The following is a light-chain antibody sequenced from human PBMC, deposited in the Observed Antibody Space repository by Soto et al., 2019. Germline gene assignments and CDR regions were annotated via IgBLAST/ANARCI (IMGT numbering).Light chain of an antibody. Sequence: EIVVTQSPGTLSLSPGQGATLSCRASQSLSSIYLAWYQQKPGQAPRLLIYRTSSRATGIPDRFSGSESETDFTLTISRLEPDDSAVYYCQQYGSSPRTFGPGTKVDIK. CDR2: RTS. V-gene: IGKV3-20*01. CDR1: QSLSSIY. CDR3: QQYGSSPRT. J-gene: IGKJ1*01.